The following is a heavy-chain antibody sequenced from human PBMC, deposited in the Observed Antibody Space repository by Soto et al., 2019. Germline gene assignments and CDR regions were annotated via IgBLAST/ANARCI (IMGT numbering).Heavy chain of an antibody. J-gene: IGHJ2*01. CDR1: GFTFDDYA. CDR3: AKDQEVTSKADRYFDL. V-gene: IGHV3-9*01. CDR2: LSWNSGSI. D-gene: IGHD4-17*01. Sequence: EVQLVESGGGLVQPGRSLRLSCAASGFTFDDYAMHWVRQAPGKGLEWVSGLSWNSGSIGYADSVKGRFTISRDNAKNSMYLQMNSLRAEDTALYYCAKDQEVTSKADRYFDLWGRGTLVTVSS.